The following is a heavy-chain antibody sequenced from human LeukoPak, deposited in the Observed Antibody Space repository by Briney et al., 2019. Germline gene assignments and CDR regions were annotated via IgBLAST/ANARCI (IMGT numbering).Heavy chain of an antibody. CDR3: ARGDYYDFRRGAFDI. Sequence: ASVKVSCKASGYTFTSYGISWVRQAPGQGLEWMGWISAYNGNTNYAQKLQGRVTITADESTTTAYTELSSLRSDDTAVYYCARGDYYDFRRGAFDIWGQGTLVTVSS. CDR1: GYTFTSYG. D-gene: IGHD3-3*01. CDR2: ISAYNGNT. J-gene: IGHJ3*02. V-gene: IGHV1-18*01.